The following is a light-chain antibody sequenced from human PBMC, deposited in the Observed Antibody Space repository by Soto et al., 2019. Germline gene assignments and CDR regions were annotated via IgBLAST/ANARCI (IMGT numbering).Light chain of an antibody. V-gene: IGLV2-8*01. CDR2: EVS. Sequence: QSVLTQPPSASGSPGQSVTISCTGTSIDVGGYNYVSWYQQHPGKAPKLMIYEVSKRPSGVPDRFSGSKSGNTASLTVSGLQAEDEADYYCSLYARTHNYALGTWTKVTGL. J-gene: IGLJ1*01. CDR3: SLYARTHNYA. CDR1: SIDVGGYNY.